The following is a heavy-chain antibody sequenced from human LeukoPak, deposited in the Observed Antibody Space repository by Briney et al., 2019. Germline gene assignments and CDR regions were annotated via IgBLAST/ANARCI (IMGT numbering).Heavy chain of an antibody. V-gene: IGHV4-31*03. CDR1: GGSISSGGYY. J-gene: IGHJ4*02. Sequence: PSQTLSLTCTVSGGSISSGGYYWSWIRQHPGKGLEWIGYIYYSGSTYYNPSLKSRVTISVDTSKNQFSLKLSSVTAADTAVYFRWGQRGWGLRYWGQGTLVTVSS. D-gene: IGHD2-21*01. CDR2: IYYSGST. CDR3: WGQRGWGLRY.